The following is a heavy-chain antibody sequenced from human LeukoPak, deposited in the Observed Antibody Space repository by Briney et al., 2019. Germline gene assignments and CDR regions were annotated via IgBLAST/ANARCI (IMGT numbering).Heavy chain of an antibody. CDR3: ARGRRIAARPRGYFDY. CDR2: INHSGST. D-gene: IGHD6-6*01. CDR1: GGSFSGYY. Sequence: SETLSLTCAVYGGSFSGYYWSWIRQPPGKGLEWIGEINHSGSTNYNPSLKSRVTISVDTSKNQFSLKLSSVTAADTAVYYCARGRRIAARPRGYFDYWGQGTLVPVSS. J-gene: IGHJ4*02. V-gene: IGHV4-34*01.